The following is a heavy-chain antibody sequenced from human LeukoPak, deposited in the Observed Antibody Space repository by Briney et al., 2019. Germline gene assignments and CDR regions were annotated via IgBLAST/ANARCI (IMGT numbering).Heavy chain of an antibody. CDR1: GDSISSNSVT. J-gene: IGHJ5*02. V-gene: IGHV6-1*01. CDR2: TYYRSTWYN. D-gene: IGHD2-2*01. CDR3: ARRLTQYDCFDP. Sequence: SQTLSLTCAICGDSISSNSVTWNWIRQSPSRGLEWLGRTYYRSTWYNDYAVSVRGRITVNPDTSKNQFSLHLNSVTPEDTAVYYCARRLTQYDCFDPWGQGILVTVSS.